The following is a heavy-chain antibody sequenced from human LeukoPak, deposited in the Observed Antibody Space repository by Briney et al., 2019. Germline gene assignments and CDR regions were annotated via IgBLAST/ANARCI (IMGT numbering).Heavy chain of an antibody. CDR3: ARTVVRVRLMVRGVNHPYYFDY. J-gene: IGHJ4*02. D-gene: IGHD3-10*01. CDR1: GFTFSSYE. CDR2: ISSSGSTI. Sequence: PGGSLRLSCAASGFTFSSYEMNWVRQAPGKGLEWVSYISSSGSTIYYADSVKGRFTISRDNAKNSLYLQMNSLRAEDTAVYYCARTVVRVRLMVRGVNHPYYFDYWGQGTLVTVSS. V-gene: IGHV3-48*03.